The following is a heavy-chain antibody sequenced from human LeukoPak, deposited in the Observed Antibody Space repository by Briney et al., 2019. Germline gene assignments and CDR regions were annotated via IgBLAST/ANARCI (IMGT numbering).Heavy chain of an antibody. Sequence: GGSLRLSCAASGFTFSSYTMSWVRQAPGKGLEWVSTITTSDGNTYYADSVKGRFTVSRDNSKNTLYLQMTSLRPEDTAVYYCAKDGGLWVSAHWGDSWGRGTLVTVSS. V-gene: IGHV3-23*01. CDR3: AKDGGLWVSAHWGDS. J-gene: IGHJ4*02. CDR2: ITTSDGNT. D-gene: IGHD7-27*01. CDR1: GFTFSSYT.